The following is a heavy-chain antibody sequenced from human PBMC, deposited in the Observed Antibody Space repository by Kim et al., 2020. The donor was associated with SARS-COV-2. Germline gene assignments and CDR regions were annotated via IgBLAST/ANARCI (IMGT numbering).Heavy chain of an antibody. CDR3: ATGFSGYFDY. CDR2: FDPEDGET. D-gene: IGHD3-22*01. Sequence: ASVRVSCKVSGYTFTELSMHWVRQAPGKGLEWMGGFDPEDGETIYAQKFQGRVTMTEDTSTDTAYMELSSLRSEDTAVYYCATGFSGYFDYWGQGTLVTVSS. V-gene: IGHV1-24*01. CDR1: GYTFTELS. J-gene: IGHJ4*02.